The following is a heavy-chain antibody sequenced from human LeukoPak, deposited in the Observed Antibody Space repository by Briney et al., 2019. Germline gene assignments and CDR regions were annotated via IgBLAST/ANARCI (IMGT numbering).Heavy chain of an antibody. J-gene: IGHJ5*02. V-gene: IGHV4-34*01. D-gene: IGHD2-2*02. Sequence: SETLSLTCAVYDGLFSGYYWSWIRQPPGMGLEWIGEVNHSGTTNYNLSLKSRVTISVDTSKSQFSLKLTSVTAADTAVYYCARVPDCSTTSCYTLGWLDPWGQGTLVTVSS. CDR3: ARVPDCSTTSCYTLGWLDP. CDR2: VNHSGTT. CDR1: DGLFSGYY.